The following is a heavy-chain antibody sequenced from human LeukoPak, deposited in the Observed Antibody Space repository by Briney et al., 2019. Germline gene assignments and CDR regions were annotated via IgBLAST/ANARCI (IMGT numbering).Heavy chain of an antibody. CDR2: IYYSGGT. CDR3: ARRVVVPAAIPT. Sequence: SETLSLTCTVSGGSISSSSYYWGWIRQPPGKGQEWIGSIYYSGGTYYNPSLKSRVTISVDTSKNQFSLKLSSVTAADTAVYYCARRVVVPAAIPTWGQGTLVTVSS. CDR1: GGSISSSSYY. J-gene: IGHJ5*02. V-gene: IGHV4-39*01. D-gene: IGHD2-2*01.